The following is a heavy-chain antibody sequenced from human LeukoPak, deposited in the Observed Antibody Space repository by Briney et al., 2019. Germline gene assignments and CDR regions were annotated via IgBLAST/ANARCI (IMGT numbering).Heavy chain of an antibody. CDR3: AREDGYYFDY. D-gene: IGHD5-24*01. CDR1: GGSISNYY. V-gene: IGHV4-59*01. Sequence: PSETLSLTCTVSGGSISNYYWSWIRQPPGKGLEWIGYIYYSGNTNYNPSLKSRVTISVDTSKNQFSLKLSSVTAADTAVYYCAREDGYYFDYWGQGTLVTVSS. J-gene: IGHJ4*02. CDR2: IYYSGNT.